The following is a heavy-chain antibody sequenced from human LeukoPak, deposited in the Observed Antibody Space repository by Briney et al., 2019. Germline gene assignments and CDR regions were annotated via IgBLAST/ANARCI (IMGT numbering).Heavy chain of an antibody. CDR1: GFTFNDYS. CDR2: IGTSGRNI. CDR3: ALGESGYTYGWNY. J-gene: IGHJ4*02. Sequence: GGSLRLSCAASGFTFNDYSMNWVRQAPGKGLEWVSAIGTSGRNIYYADSVKGRFTISRDNPKNTLYLQMNSLRPEDTAMYYCALGESGYTYGWNYWGQGTLGTVSS. V-gene: IGHV3-23*01. D-gene: IGHD5-18*01.